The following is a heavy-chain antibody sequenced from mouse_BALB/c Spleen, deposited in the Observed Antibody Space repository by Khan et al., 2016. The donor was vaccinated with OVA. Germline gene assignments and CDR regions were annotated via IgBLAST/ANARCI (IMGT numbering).Heavy chain of an antibody. CDR2: ILPGSGST. CDR3: ARGGYGGYAY. J-gene: IGHJ3*01. CDR1: GYTFSSYW. Sequence: QVQLQQSGAELMKPGASVKISCKATGYTFSSYWIEWLKQRPGHGLVWIGDILPGSGSTNYNVKFKGKATFTADTSSNTAYMQVSSLTSEDVAVCYCARGGYGGYAYGGQGTLGSVSA. V-gene: IGHV1-9*01. D-gene: IGHD2-2*01.